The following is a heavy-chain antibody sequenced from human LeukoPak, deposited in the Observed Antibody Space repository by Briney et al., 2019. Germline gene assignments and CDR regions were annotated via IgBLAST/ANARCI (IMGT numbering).Heavy chain of an antibody. Sequence: ASVKVSCKASGYTFTSYGISWVRQAPGQGLEWMGWISAYNGSTNYAQKLQGRVTMTTDTSTSTAYMELRSLRSDDTAVYYCAVPIATYYYGSGSYYYFDYWGQGTLVTVSS. CDR2: ISAYNGST. V-gene: IGHV1-18*01. D-gene: IGHD3-10*01. J-gene: IGHJ4*02. CDR3: AVPIATYYYGSGSYYYFDY. CDR1: GYTFTSYG.